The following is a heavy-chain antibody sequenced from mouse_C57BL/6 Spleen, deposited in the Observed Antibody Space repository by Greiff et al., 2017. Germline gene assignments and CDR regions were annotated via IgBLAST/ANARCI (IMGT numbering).Heavy chain of an antibody. Sequence: EVKLVESGGGLVQPGGSLSLSCAASGFTFTDYYMSWVRQPPGKALEWLGFIRKKANGYTTESSASVKGRFTISRDNSQSIIYHLMNALRTDDYATNYWARCDYSNDYSLDYWGQGTTLTVSS. D-gene: IGHD2-12*01. CDR1: GFTFTDYY. V-gene: IGHV7-3*01. J-gene: IGHJ2*01. CDR3: ARCDYSNDYSLDY. CDR2: IRKKANGYTT.